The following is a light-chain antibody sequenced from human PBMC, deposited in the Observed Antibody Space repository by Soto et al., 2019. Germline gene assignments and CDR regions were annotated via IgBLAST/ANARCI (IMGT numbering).Light chain of an antibody. CDR3: QQYGSSGT. V-gene: IGKV3-20*01. Sequence: VLTQSPGTLSLSPWERATLSCRASQSVSSSYLAWYQQKPGQAPRLLIYGASSRATGIPDRFSGSGSGTDFTLTISRLETEDFAVYYCQQYGSSGTFGQGTKVDIK. CDR2: GAS. J-gene: IGKJ1*01. CDR1: QSVSSSY.